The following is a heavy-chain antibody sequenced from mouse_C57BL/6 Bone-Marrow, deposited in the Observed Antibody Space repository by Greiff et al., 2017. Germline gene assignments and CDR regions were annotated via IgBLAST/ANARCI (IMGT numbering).Heavy chain of an antibody. J-gene: IGHJ1*03. Sequence: EVQLQQSGPELVKPGASVKISCKASGYTFTDYYMNWVKQSHGKSLEWIGDINPKNGGTSYNQKFKGKATLTVDKSSSTAYMELRSLTSEDSAVYYCARAPKDYSNYDWYFDVWGTGTTVTVSS. V-gene: IGHV1-26*01. CDR2: INPKNGGT. CDR3: ARAPKDYSNYDWYFDV. D-gene: IGHD2-5*01. CDR1: GYTFTDYY.